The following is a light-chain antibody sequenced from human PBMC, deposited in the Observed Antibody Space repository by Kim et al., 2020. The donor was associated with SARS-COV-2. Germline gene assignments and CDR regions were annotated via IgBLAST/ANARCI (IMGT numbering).Light chain of an antibody. CDR3: QQYNDWLS. V-gene: IGKV3D-15*01. Sequence: SVFPGEVVTLSCRASHSIGVDLAWYQHKPGQAPRLLIYGASNRATDVPGRFSGSGSGTDFTLTISSLQSEDFAVYFCQQYNDWLSFGGGTKVDIK. CDR1: HSIGVD. CDR2: GAS. J-gene: IGKJ4*01.